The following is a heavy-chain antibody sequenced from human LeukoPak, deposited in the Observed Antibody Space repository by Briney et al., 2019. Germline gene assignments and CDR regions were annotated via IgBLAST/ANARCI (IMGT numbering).Heavy chain of an antibody. CDR2: IYHSGST. CDR1: GGSISSSRYF. CDR3: ARKMYGDYVYFDY. J-gene: IGHJ4*02. Sequence: NPSETLSLTCTVSGGSISSSRYFWGWLRQPPGKGLEWIVSIYHSGSTYYSPSLQSRVTISLDTPKSQFSLKVISVTAADTAVYYCARKMYGDYVYFDYWGQGTLVTVSS. D-gene: IGHD4-17*01. V-gene: IGHV4-39*07.